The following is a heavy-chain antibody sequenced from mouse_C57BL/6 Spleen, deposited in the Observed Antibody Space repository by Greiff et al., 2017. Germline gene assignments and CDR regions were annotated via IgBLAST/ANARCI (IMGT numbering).Heavy chain of an antibody. V-gene: IGHV1-15*01. CDR2: IDPETGGT. Sequence: QVQLQQSGAELVRPGASVTLSCKASGYTFTDYEMHWVKQTPVHGLDWIGAIDPETGGTAYNQKFKGKAILTADKSSSTAYMELRSLTSEDSAVYYCTRGGSNYFDYWGQGTTLTVSS. D-gene: IGHD1-1*01. CDR1: GYTFTDYE. J-gene: IGHJ2*01. CDR3: TRGGSNYFDY.